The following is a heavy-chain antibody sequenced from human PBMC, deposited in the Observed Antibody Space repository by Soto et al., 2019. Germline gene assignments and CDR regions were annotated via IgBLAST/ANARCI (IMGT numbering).Heavy chain of an antibody. CDR3: AGSYVYDSGGLRRAGGAVAI. Sequence: QVQLVQSGAEVKKPGASVKVSCKASGYTFTGYYMHWVRQAPGQGLEWMGWINPNSGGTNYAQEFEGWVTMTRDTCISTAWMELRRRGSDDVAVYYGAGSYVYDSGGLRRAGGAVAIGGEGTMVTVSS. CDR2: INPNSGGT. CDR1: GYTFTGYY. D-gene: IGHD3-22*01. J-gene: IGHJ3*02. V-gene: IGHV1-2*04.